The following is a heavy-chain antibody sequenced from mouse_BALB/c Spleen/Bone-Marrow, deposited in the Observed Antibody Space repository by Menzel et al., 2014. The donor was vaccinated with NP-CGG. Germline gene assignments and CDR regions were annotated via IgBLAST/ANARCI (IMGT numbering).Heavy chain of an antibody. CDR2: IDPANGNT. V-gene: IGHV14-3*02. Sequence: EVKLMESGAELVKSGASVKLSCTASGFNIKDTYMHWVKQRPEQGLEWIGRIDPANGNTKYDPKFQGKATITADTSSNTAYLRLSSLTSEDTAVYYCASYVYGYYFDYWGQGTTLTVSS. CDR3: ASYVYGYYFDY. D-gene: IGHD2-2*01. CDR1: GFNIKDTY. J-gene: IGHJ2*01.